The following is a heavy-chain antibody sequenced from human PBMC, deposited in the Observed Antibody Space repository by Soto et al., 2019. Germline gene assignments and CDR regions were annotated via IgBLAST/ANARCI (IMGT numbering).Heavy chain of an antibody. CDR2: TRNKANSYTT. CDR1: GFTFSDHY. V-gene: IGHV3-72*01. J-gene: IGHJ4*02. CDR3: ARGPSYYFDY. Sequence: RRLSCAASGFTFSDHYMDWVRQAPGKGLEWVGRTRNKANSYTTEYAASVKGRFTISRDDSKNSLYLQMNSLKTEDTAVYYCARGPSYYFDYWGQGTLVTISS.